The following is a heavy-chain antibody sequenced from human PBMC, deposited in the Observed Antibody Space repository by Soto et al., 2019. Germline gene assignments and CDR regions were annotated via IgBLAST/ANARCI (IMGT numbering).Heavy chain of an antibody. CDR1: GGSISSSGYY. D-gene: IGHD3-22*01. CDR3: ASTISNGYLGFGDSDFDC. V-gene: IGHV4-31*03. CDR2: IDYSGST. Sequence: QVQLQESGPGLVKPSQTLSLTCTVSGGSISSSGYYWSWIRQHPGKGLTWIGYIDYSGSTYYNPSLRSRVTISHKRAKNQFSVKLSSVTAAYTAVYYCASTISNGYLGFGDSDFDCWGQGILVTVSS. J-gene: IGHJ4*02.